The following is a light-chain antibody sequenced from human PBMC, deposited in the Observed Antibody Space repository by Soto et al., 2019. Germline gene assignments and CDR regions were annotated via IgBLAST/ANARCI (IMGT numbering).Light chain of an antibody. J-gene: IGKJ1*01. CDR2: SES. V-gene: IGKV1-39*01. CDR3: HQCYSTPRT. CDR1: QGISSS. Sequence: DIQMTQSPSSLSASVGDRVTITCRASQGISSSLNWYQQKPRKAPKLLIYSESSLQSGVPSRFSGSGSATDFALTISSLQLEDFAAYSCHQCYSTPRTLGQGTTVDIK.